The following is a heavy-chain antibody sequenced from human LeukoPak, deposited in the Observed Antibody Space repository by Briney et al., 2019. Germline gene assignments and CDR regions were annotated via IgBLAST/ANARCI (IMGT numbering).Heavy chain of an antibody. CDR1: GITFNDVW. CDR3: ATDSNWGFFD. D-gene: IGHD7-27*01. Sequence: GGSLRLSCAASGITFNDVWMSWVRQAPGKGLEWVGRILRITEGGTTDYAAPVKGRFTISRDDSKTTLYLQMNSLKTEDTAVYYCATDSNWGFFDWGQGTLVTVSP. J-gene: IGHJ4*02. CDR2: ILRITEGGTT. V-gene: IGHV3-15*01.